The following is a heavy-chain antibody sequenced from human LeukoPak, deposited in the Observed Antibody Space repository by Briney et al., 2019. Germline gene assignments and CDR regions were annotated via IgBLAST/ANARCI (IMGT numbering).Heavy chain of an antibody. CDR2: IYHSGST. CDR3: ARDFPGYYYYYYMDV. CDR1: GYSISSGYY. J-gene: IGHJ6*03. V-gene: IGHV4-38-2*02. Sequence: SVTLSLTCTVSGYSISSGYYWGWIRQPPGKGLEWIGSIYHSGSTNYNPSLKSRVTISVDTSKNQFSLKLSSVTAADTAVYYCARDFPGYYYYYYMDVWGKGTTVTVSS.